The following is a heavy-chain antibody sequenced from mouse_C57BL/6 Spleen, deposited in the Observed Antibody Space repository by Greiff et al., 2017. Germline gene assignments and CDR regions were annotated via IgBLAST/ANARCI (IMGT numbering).Heavy chain of an antibody. J-gene: IGHJ4*01. D-gene: IGHD1-1*01. Sequence: VKLVESDAELVKPGASVKISCKASGYTFTDHTIHWMKQRPEQGLEWIGYIYPRDGSTKYNEKFKGKATLTADKSSSTAYMQLNSLTSEDSAVYFGASTVVAGMDYWGQGTSVTVSS. CDR1: GYTFTDHT. CDR2: IYPRDGST. V-gene: IGHV1-78*01. CDR3: ASTVVAGMDY.